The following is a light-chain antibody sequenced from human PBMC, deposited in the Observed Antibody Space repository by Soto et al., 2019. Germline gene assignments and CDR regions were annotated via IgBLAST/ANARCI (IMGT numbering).Light chain of an antibody. CDR3: QQYNNWPLLT. Sequence: EIVMTQSPATLSVSPGERATLSCRASQSVSSDLAWYQQEPGQAPRLLIYGASTRATGLPARFSGSGSGTEFTLTISSLQSEDFAVYYCQQYNNWPLLTFGGGTKVEIK. V-gene: IGKV3-15*01. J-gene: IGKJ4*01. CDR2: GAS. CDR1: QSVSSD.